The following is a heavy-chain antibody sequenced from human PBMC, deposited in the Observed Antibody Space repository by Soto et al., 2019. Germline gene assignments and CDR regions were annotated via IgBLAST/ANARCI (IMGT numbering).Heavy chain of an antibody. Sequence: QVQLVQSGAEVQKPGSSVKVSCKASGGTFSSYAISWVRKAPGQGLEWMGGILPIFGTANYAQKFEGKVTITVDEWTRTTYMELSSLRPEDTAVKDCARAYNSSAYGGVMGDLGQGTTVNVSS. CDR1: GGTFSSYA. D-gene: IGHD3-22*01. J-gene: IGHJ6*02. CDR3: ARAYNSSAYGGVMGD. V-gene: IGHV1-69*01. CDR2: ILPIFGTA.